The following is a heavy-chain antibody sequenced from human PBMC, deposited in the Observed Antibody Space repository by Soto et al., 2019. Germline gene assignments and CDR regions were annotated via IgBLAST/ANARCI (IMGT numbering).Heavy chain of an antibody. Sequence: GGSLRLSCAASGFTFSSYAMHWVRQAPGKGLEWVAVISYDGSNKYYADSVKGRFTISRDNSKNTLYLQMNSLRAEDTAVYYCARVRVAGGYSGYDEGYYYYGMDVWGQGTTVTVSS. D-gene: IGHD5-12*01. CDR1: GFTFSSYA. J-gene: IGHJ6*02. V-gene: IGHV3-30-3*01. CDR3: ARVRVAGGYSGYDEGYYYYGMDV. CDR2: ISYDGSNK.